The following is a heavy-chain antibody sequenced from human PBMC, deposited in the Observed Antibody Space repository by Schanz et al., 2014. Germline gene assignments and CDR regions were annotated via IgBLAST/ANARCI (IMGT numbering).Heavy chain of an antibody. CDR2: ISWNSDNI. D-gene: IGHD1-7*01. J-gene: IGHJ4*02. Sequence: EVQLVESGGGLVQPGRSLRLSCAVSGFTFDDHGMHWVRQLPGKGLEWVSSISWNSDNIDYVDSVKGRFTISRDNAKKSLYLEMNSLRAEDTAVYYCASGHWELRYWGQGAVVIVSS. CDR3: ASGHWELRY. CDR1: GFTFDDHG. V-gene: IGHV3-9*01.